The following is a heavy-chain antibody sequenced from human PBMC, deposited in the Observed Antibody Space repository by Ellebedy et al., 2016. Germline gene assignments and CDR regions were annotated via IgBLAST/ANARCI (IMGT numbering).Heavy chain of an antibody. D-gene: IGHD5-12*01. CDR2: VDWDDDK. J-gene: IGHJ3*02. Sequence: SGPTLVKPTQTLTLTCTFSGFSLSTGGMRVAWIRQPPGKALEWLGRVDWDDDKFYRSSLKTRLTIAKDISKSQVFLTMTDMDPVDTATYYCARMAQRHGDSFGDAFDMWGQGTMVTVSS. CDR3: ARMAQRHGDSFGDAFDM. CDR1: GFSLSTGGMR. V-gene: IGHV2-70*04.